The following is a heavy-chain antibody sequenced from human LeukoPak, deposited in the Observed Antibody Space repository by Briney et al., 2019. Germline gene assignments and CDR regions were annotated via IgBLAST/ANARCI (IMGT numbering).Heavy chain of an antibody. CDR3: AAFIATKLDN. D-gene: IGHD2-15*01. CDR1: GFTFRNHG. Sequence: GGSLRLSCVFSGFTFRNHGMHWVRQAPGKGLEWVAVASSDEVNQNYAYSVKGRFLISRDNSKDTLHLQMNNLRTEDTAVHHCAAFIATKLDNWGQGILVTVSS. CDR2: ASSDEVNQ. J-gene: IGHJ4*02. V-gene: IGHV3-30*03.